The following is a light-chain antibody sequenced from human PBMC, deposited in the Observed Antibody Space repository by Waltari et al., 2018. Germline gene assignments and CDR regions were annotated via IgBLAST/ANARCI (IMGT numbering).Light chain of an antibody. V-gene: IGKV4-1*01. J-gene: IGKJ1*01. Sequence: DIVMTQYPDSLAVSLGERATSNCKSSQSVLFSSNNKNYLAWFQQKPGQPPKLLMYWASTRASGVPDRFSVSGSGTDFTITISSLQAEDVAVYYCQQYYATPWTFGQGTKVEI. CDR1: QSVLFSSNNKNY. CDR3: QQYYATPWT. CDR2: WAS.